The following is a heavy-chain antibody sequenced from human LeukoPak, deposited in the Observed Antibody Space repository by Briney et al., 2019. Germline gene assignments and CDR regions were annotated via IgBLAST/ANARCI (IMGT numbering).Heavy chain of an antibody. CDR3: ARNRIAVAGGGFGY. Sequence: GASVKVSFKASGYTFTGYYMHWVRQAPGQGLEWMGWINPNSGGTNYAQKFQGRVTMTRDTSISTAYMELSRLRSDDTAVYYCARNRIAVAGGGFGYWGQGTLVTVSS. CDR2: INPNSGGT. CDR1: GYTFTGYY. J-gene: IGHJ4*02. D-gene: IGHD6-19*01. V-gene: IGHV1-2*02.